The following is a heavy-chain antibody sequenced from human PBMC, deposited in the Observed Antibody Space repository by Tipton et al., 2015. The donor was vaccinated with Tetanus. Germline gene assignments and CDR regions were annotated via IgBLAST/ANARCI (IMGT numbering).Heavy chain of an antibody. CDR2: VYYSGST. V-gene: IGHV4-31*03. Sequence: TLSLTCTVSGDSISSSDYYWSWIRQPPGKGLEYIGFVYYSGSTYYTPSLRSRLTMSLDTSKNQFSLNLSSVTALDTAVYYCARADSNGYYLDWGQGTLVTVSS. D-gene: IGHD3-22*01. J-gene: IGHJ4*02. CDR1: GDSISSSDYY. CDR3: ARADSNGYYLD.